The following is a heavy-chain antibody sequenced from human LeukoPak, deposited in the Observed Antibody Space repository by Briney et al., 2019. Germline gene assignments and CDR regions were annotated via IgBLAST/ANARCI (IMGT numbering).Heavy chain of an antibody. D-gene: IGHD5-18*01. Sequence: SETLSLTCTVSGGSISSSTYYWGWIRQPPGKGLEWIGSIYYSGSTYYNPSLKSRVTISVDTSKNQFSLKLSSVTAADTAVYYCARARGYSYGYPDYWGQGTLVTVSS. CDR2: IYYSGST. CDR1: GGSISSSTYY. CDR3: ARARGYSYGYPDY. J-gene: IGHJ4*02. V-gene: IGHV4-39*01.